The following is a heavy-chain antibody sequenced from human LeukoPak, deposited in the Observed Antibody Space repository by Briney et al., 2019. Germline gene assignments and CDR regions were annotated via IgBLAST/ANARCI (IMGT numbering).Heavy chain of an antibody. J-gene: IGHJ5*02. CDR3: ARSGVRPLDWFDP. CDR1: GGSISSSSYY. CDR2: IYYSGST. D-gene: IGHD3-10*01. V-gene: IGHV4-39*07. Sequence: ASETLSLTCTVSGGSISSSSYYWGWIRQPPGKGLEWIGSIYYSGSTYYNPSLKSRVTISVDTSKNQFSLKLSSVTAADTAVYYCARSGVRPLDWFDPWGQGTLVTVSS.